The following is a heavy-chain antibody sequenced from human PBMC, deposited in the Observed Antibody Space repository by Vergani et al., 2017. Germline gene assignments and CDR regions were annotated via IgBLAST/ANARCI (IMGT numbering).Heavy chain of an antibody. V-gene: IGHV3-43*01. J-gene: IGHJ3*02. D-gene: IGHD4-17*01. CDR1: GFTFDDYT. CDR2: ISWDGGST. Sequence: TASGFTFDDYTMHWVRQAPGKGLEWVSLISWDGGSTYYADSVKGRFTISRDNSKNSLYLQLNSLRTEDTALYYCAKGPMTTVTTFAFDIWGQGTMVTVSS. CDR3: AKGPMTTVTTFAFDI.